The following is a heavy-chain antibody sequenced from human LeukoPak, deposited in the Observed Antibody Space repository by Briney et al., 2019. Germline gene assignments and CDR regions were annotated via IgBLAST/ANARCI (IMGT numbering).Heavy chain of an antibody. CDR2: VSAGDHA. D-gene: IGHD5-18*01. Sequence: QSGGSLRPSCTASGFTLGGHDMHWVRQTTGDGLEWVAAVSAGDHAFYAGSVKGRFTVSREDAKNSLYLQMNSLRAGDTAVYYCVREARGYHYTYFDYWGQGSLVTVSS. J-gene: IGHJ4*02. CDR1: GFTLGGHD. V-gene: IGHV3-13*01. CDR3: VREARGYHYTYFDY.